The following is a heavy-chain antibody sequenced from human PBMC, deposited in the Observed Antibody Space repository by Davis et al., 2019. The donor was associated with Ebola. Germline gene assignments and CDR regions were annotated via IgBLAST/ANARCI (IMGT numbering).Heavy chain of an antibody. D-gene: IGHD6-13*01. J-gene: IGHJ4*02. CDR1: GGSINSNY. CDR2: IYYSGST. CDR3: ARLSRYSSSPIDY. V-gene: IGHV4-59*08. Sequence: MPSETLSLTCSVSGGSINSNYWSWIRQPPGKGLEWIGYIYYSGSTNYNPSLKSRVTISVDTSKNQFSLKLSSVTAADTAVYYCARLSRYSSSPIDYWGQGTLVTVSS.